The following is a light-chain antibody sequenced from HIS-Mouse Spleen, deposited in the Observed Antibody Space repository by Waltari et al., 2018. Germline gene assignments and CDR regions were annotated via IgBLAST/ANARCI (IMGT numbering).Light chain of an antibody. Sequence: ALGQTVRITCQGDSLRSYYASWYQQKPGQAPVLVIYGKNNRASGIPDRFSGSSSGNTASLTITGAQAEDEADYYCNSRDSSGNHVVFGGGTKLTVL. CDR1: SLRSYY. J-gene: IGLJ2*01. CDR2: GKN. V-gene: IGLV3-19*01. CDR3: NSRDSSGNHVV.